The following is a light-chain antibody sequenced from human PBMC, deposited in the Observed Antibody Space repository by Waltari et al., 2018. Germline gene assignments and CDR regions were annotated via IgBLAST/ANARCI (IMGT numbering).Light chain of an antibody. V-gene: IGLV3-21*04. CDR1: NLGRKS. CDR3: QVWDYIQGV. Sequence: SYVLTQPPSVSVAPGKTARITCWGNNLGRKSVHWYQQKTGQSPVRVIHYDSGRPTGLPGRLSGSASGETATRSISRVEAGDEADYFCQVWDYIQGVFGGGTKLTVL. CDR2: YDS. J-gene: IGLJ3*02.